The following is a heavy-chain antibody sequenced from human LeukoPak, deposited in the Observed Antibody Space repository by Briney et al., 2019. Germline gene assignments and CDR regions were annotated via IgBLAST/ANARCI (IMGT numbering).Heavy chain of an antibody. J-gene: IGHJ6*02. CDR1: GYTFTSYY. CDR2: INPSGDST. V-gene: IGHV1-46*01. Sequence: ASVKVSCKASGYTFTSYYVHWVRQAPGQGLEWMGIINPSGDSTSYAQKFQGRVTMTRDTSTSTVYMELSSLRSEDTAVYYCARDREGGYDSFYYYYGMDVWGQGTTVTVSS. D-gene: IGHD5-12*01. CDR3: ARDREGGYDSFYYYYGMDV.